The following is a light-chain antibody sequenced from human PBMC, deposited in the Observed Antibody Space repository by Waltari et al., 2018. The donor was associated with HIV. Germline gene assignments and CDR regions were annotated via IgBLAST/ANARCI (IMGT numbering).Light chain of an antibody. CDR3: QVWDTGLVV. V-gene: IGLV3-9*01. CDR1: NIGSKS. Sequence: SYVLTQPPSVSVAPGQTARIACGGNNIGSKSVHWYQQKPGQAPVVVIYANSNRPAGIPERFSGSNAGNKATLTISRAQGGDDADYYCQVWDTGLVVVGAGTKLTVL. J-gene: IGLJ2*01. CDR2: ANS.